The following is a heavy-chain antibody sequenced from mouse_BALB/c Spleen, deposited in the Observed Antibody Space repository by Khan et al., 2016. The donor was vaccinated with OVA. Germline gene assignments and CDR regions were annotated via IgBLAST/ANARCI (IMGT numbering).Heavy chain of an antibody. CDR3: ARGGYSVFAY. D-gene: IGHD2-14*01. Sequence: QVQLQQPGPELVKPGASLKVSCKASGYTFTDYIIGWVKQSTRQGLEWIGDIFPGSGTPYYNENYKDKATLTADKSSNTAYMQLSSLTSEDSAVYFGARGGYSVFAYWGQGTLVTVSA. CDR1: GYTFTDYI. CDR2: IFPGSGTP. J-gene: IGHJ3*01. V-gene: IGHV1-77*01.